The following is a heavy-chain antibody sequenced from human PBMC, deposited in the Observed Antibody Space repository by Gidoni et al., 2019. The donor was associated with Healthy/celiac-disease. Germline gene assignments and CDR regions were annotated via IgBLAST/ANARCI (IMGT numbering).Heavy chain of an antibody. V-gene: IGHV1-69*04. CDR3: ARDFANAYTGYSSSWDYYYGMDV. Sequence: GTFSSDTIRWVRQAPGQGLEWMGRIIPILGIANYAQKFQGRVPITADKSTSTAYMELSSLRSEDTAVYYCARDFANAYTGYSSSWDYYYGMDVWGQGTTVTVSS. CDR2: IIPILGIA. CDR1: GTFSSDT. D-gene: IGHD6-13*01. J-gene: IGHJ6*02.